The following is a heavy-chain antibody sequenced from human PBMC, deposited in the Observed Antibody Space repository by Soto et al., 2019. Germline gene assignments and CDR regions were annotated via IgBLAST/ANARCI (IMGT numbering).Heavy chain of an antibody. CDR3: ARELNNWISGEGFDY. Sequence: EVQLVESGGGLVKPGGSLRLSCAASGFTFSSYSMNWVRQAPGKGLEWVSSISSSSSYIYYADSVKGRFTISRDNAKNSLYLQMNSLRAEDTAVYYCARELNNWISGEGFDYWGQGTLVTVSS. CDR1: GFTFSSYS. D-gene: IGHD1-20*01. CDR2: ISSSSSYI. J-gene: IGHJ4*02. V-gene: IGHV3-21*01.